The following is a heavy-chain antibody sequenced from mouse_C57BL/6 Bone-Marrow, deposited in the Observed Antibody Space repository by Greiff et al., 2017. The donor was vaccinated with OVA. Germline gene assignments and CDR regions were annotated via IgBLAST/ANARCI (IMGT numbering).Heavy chain of an antibody. Sequence: VQLQQPGAELVKPGASVKLSCKASGYTFTSYWMHWVKQRPGQGLEWIGMIHPNSGSTNYNEKFKSKATLTVDKSSSTAYMQRSSLTSEDSAVYYCARLRYSNSWFAYWGQGTLVTVSA. CDR1: GYTFTSYW. CDR2: IHPNSGST. J-gene: IGHJ3*01. V-gene: IGHV1-64*01. D-gene: IGHD2-5*01. CDR3: ARLRYSNSWFAY.